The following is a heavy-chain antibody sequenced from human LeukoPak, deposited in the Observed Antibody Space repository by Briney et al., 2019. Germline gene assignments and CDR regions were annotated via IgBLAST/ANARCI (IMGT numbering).Heavy chain of an antibody. CDR2: IRYDGSNK. V-gene: IGHV3-30*02. CDR1: GFTFSSYG. CDR3: AKELIAAAGTNLDY. D-gene: IGHD6-13*01. Sequence: GGSLRLSCAASGFTFSSYGMHWVRQAPGKGLEWVAFIRYDGSNKYYADSVKGRFTISRDNSKNTLYLQMNSLRAEDTAVYYCAKELIAAAGTNLDYWGQGNLVTVSS. J-gene: IGHJ4*02.